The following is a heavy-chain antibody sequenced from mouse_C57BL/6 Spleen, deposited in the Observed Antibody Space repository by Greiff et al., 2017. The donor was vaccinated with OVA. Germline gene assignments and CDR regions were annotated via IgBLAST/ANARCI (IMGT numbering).Heavy chain of an antibody. CDR1: GYAFSSSW. CDR2: IYPGDGDT. Sequence: VQLKESGPELVKPGASVKISCKASGYAFSSSWMNWVKQRPGKGLEWIGRIYPGDGDTNYNGKFKGKATLTADKSSSTAYMQLSSLTSEDSAVYFCARSDYSNWFAYWGQGTLVTVSA. J-gene: IGHJ3*01. CDR3: ARSDYSNWFAY. V-gene: IGHV1-82*01. D-gene: IGHD2-5*01.